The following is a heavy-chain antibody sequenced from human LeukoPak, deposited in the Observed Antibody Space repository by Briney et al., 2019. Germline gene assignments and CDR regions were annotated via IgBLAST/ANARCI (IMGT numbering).Heavy chain of an antibody. Sequence: GGSLRLSCTASRFTFSTYSMNWVHQAPGKGLEWVASISTSSSYIYYADSLKGRFTISRDNAKKSLYLQMNSLRAEDTAVYYCARGRSGVSGNDSPFDYWGQGTLVTVSS. CDR2: ISTSSSYI. V-gene: IGHV3-21*01. J-gene: IGHJ4*02. CDR1: RFTFSTYS. D-gene: IGHD5-12*01. CDR3: ARGRSGVSGNDSPFDY.